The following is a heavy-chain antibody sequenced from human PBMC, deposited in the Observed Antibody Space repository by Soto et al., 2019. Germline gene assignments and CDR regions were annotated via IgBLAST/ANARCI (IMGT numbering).Heavy chain of an antibody. CDR1: GHSMSDYY. Sequence: LSLTFTVCGHSMSDYYGCWIRQSPGKGLEHIGYLHYSGSANYNPSLKSRVTISMDTSKNQFFLKLNSVTAADTAIYYCARSGHNLVGDGWGTGSQVTVPS. CDR2: LHYSGSA. CDR3: ARSGHNLVGDG. D-gene: IGHD3-3*01. J-gene: IGHJ4*02. V-gene: IGHV4-59*01.